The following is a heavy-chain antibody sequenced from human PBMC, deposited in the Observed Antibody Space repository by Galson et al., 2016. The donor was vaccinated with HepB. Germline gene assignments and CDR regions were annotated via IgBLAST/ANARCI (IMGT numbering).Heavy chain of an antibody. V-gene: IGHV1-69*13. CDR3: ALYYYDTTAYFGFVN. CDR2: IIAFLGTA. Sequence: SVKVSCKASGGTFSNYVINWVRQAPGQGLQWMGGIIAFLGTANYAQNFQGRLTIAADASTSTAYMEVSSLRYEDTALYYCALYYYDTTAYFGFVNCGQGSLVTVSS. CDR1: GGTFSNYV. J-gene: IGHJ4*02. D-gene: IGHD3-22*01.